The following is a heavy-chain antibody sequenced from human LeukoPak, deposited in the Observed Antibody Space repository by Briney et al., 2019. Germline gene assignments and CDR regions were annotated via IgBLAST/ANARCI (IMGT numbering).Heavy chain of an antibody. CDR2: IIPIFGTA. D-gene: IGHD5-24*01. Sequence: ASVKVSCKASGGTFSSYATSWVRQAPGQGLEWMGRIIPIFGTANYAQKFQGRVTITTDESTSTAYMELSSLRSEDTAVYYCARNHQVGRWLQFNYWGQGTLVTVSS. V-gene: IGHV1-69*05. CDR3: ARNHQVGRWLQFNY. CDR1: GGTFSSYA. J-gene: IGHJ4*02.